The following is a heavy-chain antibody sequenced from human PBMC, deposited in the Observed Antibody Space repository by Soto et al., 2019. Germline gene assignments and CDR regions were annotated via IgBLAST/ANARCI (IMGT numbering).Heavy chain of an antibody. CDR3: AKDLKWLVGGFDY. V-gene: IGHV3-23*01. Sequence: GSLRLSCSASGFTFGSYAMSWVRQAPGKGLEWVSAISGSGGSTYYADSVKGRFTISRDNSKNTLYLQMNSLRAEDTAVYYCAKDLKWLVGGFDYRGQGTLVTVSS. CDR1: GFTFGSYA. J-gene: IGHJ4*02. CDR2: ISGSGGST. D-gene: IGHD6-19*01.